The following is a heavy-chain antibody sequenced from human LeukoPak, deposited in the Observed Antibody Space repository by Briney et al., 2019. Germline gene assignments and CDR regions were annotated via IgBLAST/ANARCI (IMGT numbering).Heavy chain of an antibody. Sequence: SETLSLTCTVSGGSISSSSYYWGWIRQPPGKGLEWIGSIYYSGSTYYNPSLKSRVTISVDTSKNQFSLKLSSVTAADTAVYYCARDQGSYYNGYNWFDPWGQGTLVTVSS. J-gene: IGHJ5*02. CDR2: IYYSGST. D-gene: IGHD3-10*01. V-gene: IGHV4-39*07. CDR3: ARDQGSYYNGYNWFDP. CDR1: GGSISSSSYY.